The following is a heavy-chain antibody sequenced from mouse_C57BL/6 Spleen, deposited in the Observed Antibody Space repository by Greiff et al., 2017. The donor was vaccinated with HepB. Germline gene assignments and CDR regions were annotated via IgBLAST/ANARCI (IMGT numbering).Heavy chain of an antibody. V-gene: IGHV1-42*01. J-gene: IGHJ4*01. D-gene: IGHD1-1*01. Sequence: VHVKQSGPELVKPGASVKISCKASGYSFTGYYMNWVKQSPEKSLEWIGEINPSTGGTTYNQKFKAKATLTVDKSSSTAYMQLKSLTSEDSAVYYCARSNYLGAMDYWGQGTSVTVSS. CDR3: ARSNYLGAMDY. CDR1: GYSFTGYY. CDR2: INPSTGGT.